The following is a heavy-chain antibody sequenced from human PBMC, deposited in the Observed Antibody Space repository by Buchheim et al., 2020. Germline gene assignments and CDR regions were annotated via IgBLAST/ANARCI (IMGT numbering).Heavy chain of an antibody. Sequence: QVQLVESGGGVVQPGWSLRLSCAASGFTFSSYAMHWVRQAPGKGLEWVAVISYDGSNKYYAESVKGRFTISRDNFKNTLYLQMNSLRAEDTAVYYCASSGWYDWGQGTL. CDR3: ASSGWYD. CDR2: ISYDGSNK. D-gene: IGHD6-19*01. V-gene: IGHV3-30-3*01. CDR1: GFTFSSYA. J-gene: IGHJ4*02.